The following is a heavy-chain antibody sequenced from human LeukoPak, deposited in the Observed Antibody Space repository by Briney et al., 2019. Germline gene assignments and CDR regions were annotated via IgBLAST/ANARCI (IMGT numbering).Heavy chain of an antibody. CDR1: GDTFSSYA. CDR3: ARGPEGYYYYYYMDV. J-gene: IGHJ6*03. Sequence: SVKVSCKASGDTFSSYAISWVRQAPGQGREWMGGVIPIFGTANYPQKFQGRVTITADKSTSTAYMELSSLRSEDTAVYYCARGPEGYYYYYYMDVWGKGTTVTVSS. CDR2: VIPIFGTA. V-gene: IGHV1-69*06.